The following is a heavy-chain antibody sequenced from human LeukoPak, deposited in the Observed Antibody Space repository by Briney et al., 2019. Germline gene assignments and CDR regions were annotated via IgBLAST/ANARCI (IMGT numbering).Heavy chain of an antibody. Sequence: SETLSLTCTVSGASISSGSYYWNWIRQPAGKGLEWIGRLYTSGSTNYNPSLKSRVTISVDTSKNQFSLKLSSVTAADTAVYYCARDKGLTNFDYWGQGTLVTVSS. CDR3: ARDKGLTNFDY. CDR2: LYTSGST. D-gene: IGHD3/OR15-3a*01. J-gene: IGHJ4*02. CDR1: GASISSGSYY. V-gene: IGHV4-61*02.